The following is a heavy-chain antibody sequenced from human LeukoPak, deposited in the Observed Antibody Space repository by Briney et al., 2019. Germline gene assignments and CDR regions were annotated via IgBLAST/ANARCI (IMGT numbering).Heavy chain of an antibody. CDR1: GGPITGLH. CDR2: IYSSENEDT. V-gene: IGHV4-59*11. D-gene: IGHD3-16*01. Sequence: SETLSPTCVVSGGPITGLHWSWIRKPPGKGLEWIGYIYSSENEDTRTNPSLRSRITISADTSRNQFALKLTSVTAADTAFYCCARGWRGDHFDYWGQGTLVTVSS. J-gene: IGHJ4*02. CDR3: ARGWRGDHFDY.